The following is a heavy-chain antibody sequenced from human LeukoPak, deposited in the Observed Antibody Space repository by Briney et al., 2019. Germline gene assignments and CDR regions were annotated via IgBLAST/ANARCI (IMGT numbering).Heavy chain of an antibody. V-gene: IGHV3-30-3*01. D-gene: IGHD3-10*01. CDR1: GFTFSSYA. CDR3: ARGLMVRGVITSYYFDY. J-gene: IGHJ4*02. CDR2: ISYDGSNK. Sequence: PRRSLRLSCAASGFTFSSYAMHWVRQAPGKGLEWVAVISYDGSNKYYADSVKGRFTISRDNSKNTLYLQMNSLRAEDTAVYYCARGLMVRGVITSYYFDYWGQGTLVTVSS.